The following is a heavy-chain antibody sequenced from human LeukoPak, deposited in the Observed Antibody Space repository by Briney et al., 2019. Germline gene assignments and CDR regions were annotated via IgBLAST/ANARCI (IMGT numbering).Heavy chain of an antibody. Sequence: GGSLRLSCTASGSTFSTYAMTWVRQAPGKGLEWVSSMSSGSTYIYYADSVRGRFTISRDNAKNSLYLVTNSLRAKDTAIYYCARDRPTGASRVFVVQWGQGTQVTVSS. CDR3: ARDRPTGASRVFVVQ. CDR1: GSTFSTYA. D-gene: IGHD3-3*01. J-gene: IGHJ4*02. V-gene: IGHV3-21*01. CDR2: MSSGSTYI.